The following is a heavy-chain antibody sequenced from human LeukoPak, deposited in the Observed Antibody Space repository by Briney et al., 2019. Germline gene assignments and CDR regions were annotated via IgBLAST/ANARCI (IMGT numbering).Heavy chain of an antibody. Sequence: SETLSLTCTVSGGSISSSSYYWGWIRQPPGKGLEWIGSIYYSGSTYYNPSLKSRVTISVDTSKSQFSLKLSSVTAADTAVYYCASLSDYGDQLDYWGQGTLVTVSS. CDR3: ASLSDYGDQLDY. V-gene: IGHV4-39*01. J-gene: IGHJ4*02. CDR1: GGSISSSSYY. CDR2: IYYSGST. D-gene: IGHD4-17*01.